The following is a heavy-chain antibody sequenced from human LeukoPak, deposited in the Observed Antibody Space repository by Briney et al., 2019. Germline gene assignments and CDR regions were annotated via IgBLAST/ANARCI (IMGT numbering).Heavy chain of an antibody. J-gene: IGHJ6*02. CDR2: ISGSGGST. D-gene: IGHD4-17*01. Sequence: GGSLRLSCAASGFTFRNSMISWVRQPPGKGLEWVTAISGSGGSTYYADSVKGRFSISRDNSKNTVYLQMNGLRAEDTAIYYCAKGLLRGLDVWGQGTTVTVSS. CDR3: AKGLLRGLDV. CDR1: GFTFRNSM. V-gene: IGHV3-23*01.